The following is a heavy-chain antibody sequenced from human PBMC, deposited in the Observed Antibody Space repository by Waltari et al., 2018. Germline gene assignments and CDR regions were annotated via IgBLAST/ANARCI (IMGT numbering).Heavy chain of an antibody. J-gene: IGHJ4*02. CDR1: GFTFSNYV. CDR3: ASGTADFSGDFEGY. Sequence: EVQLLESGGGLVQPGESLTLSCAASGFTFSNYVMGWVRQAPGKGLDGVASITGGGGNTYYADSVKGRFAISRDNSKSILYLRMSSLRADDTAVYYCASGTADFSGDFEGYWGQGSLVTVSS. D-gene: IGHD2-21*02. CDR2: ITGGGGNT. V-gene: IGHV3-23*01.